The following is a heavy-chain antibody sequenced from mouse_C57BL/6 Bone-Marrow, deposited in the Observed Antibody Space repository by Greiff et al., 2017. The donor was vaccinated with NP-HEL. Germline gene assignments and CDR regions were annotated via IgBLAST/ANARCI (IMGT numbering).Heavy chain of an antibody. CDR1: GYTFTSYW. CDR3: ARYDYVSYYAMDY. Sequence: QVQLQQPGAELVRPGSSVKLSCKASGYTFTSYWMHWVKQRPIQGLEWIGNIDPSDSETHYNQKFKDKATLTVDKSSSTAYMQPSSLTSEDSAVYYCARYDYVSYYAMDYWGQGTSVTVSS. J-gene: IGHJ4*01. D-gene: IGHD2-4*01. V-gene: IGHV1-52*01. CDR2: IDPSDSET.